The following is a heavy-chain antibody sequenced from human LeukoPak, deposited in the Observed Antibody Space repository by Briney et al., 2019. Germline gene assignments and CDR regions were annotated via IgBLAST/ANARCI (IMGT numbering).Heavy chain of an antibody. J-gene: IGHJ4*02. CDR3: AGEYSSSSGPIDY. CDR2: IYYSGST. Sequence: PSQTLSLTCTVSGGSISSGDYYWSWIRQPPGKGLEWIGYIYYSGSTYYNPSLKSRVTISVDTSKNQFSLKLSSVTAADTAVYYCAGEYSSSSGPIDYWGQGTLVTVSS. D-gene: IGHD6-6*01. CDR1: GGSISSGDYY. V-gene: IGHV4-30-4*01.